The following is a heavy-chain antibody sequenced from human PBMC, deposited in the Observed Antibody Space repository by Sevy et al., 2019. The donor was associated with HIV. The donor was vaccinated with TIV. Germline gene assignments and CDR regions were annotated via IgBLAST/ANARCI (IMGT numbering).Heavy chain of an antibody. J-gene: IGHJ4*02. Sequence: GGSLRLSCAASGFTFSSYSMNWVRQAPGKGLEWVSSISSSSSYIYYADSVKGRSTISRDNAKNSLYLQMNSLEAEDTAVYCCARDSLTTSWLFIYWGQGTLVTVSS. V-gene: IGHV3-21*01. CDR3: ARDSLTTSWLFIY. CDR1: GFTFSSYS. CDR2: ISSSSSYI. D-gene: IGHD3-22*01.